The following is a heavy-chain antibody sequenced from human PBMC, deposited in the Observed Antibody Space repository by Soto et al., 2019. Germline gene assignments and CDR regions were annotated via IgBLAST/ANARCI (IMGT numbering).Heavy chain of an antibody. D-gene: IGHD5-12*01. CDR1: GGSISSSSYY. J-gene: IGHJ5*02. CDR2: IYYSGST. V-gene: IGHV4-39*01. CDR3: ARAYSGYDRGNWFDP. Sequence: QLQLQESGPGLVKPSETLSLTCTVSGGSISSSSYYWGWIRQPPGKGLEWIGSIYYSGSTYYNPSLKSRVTISVDTSKNQFSLKLSSVTAADTAVYYCARAYSGYDRGNWFDPWGQGTLVTVSS.